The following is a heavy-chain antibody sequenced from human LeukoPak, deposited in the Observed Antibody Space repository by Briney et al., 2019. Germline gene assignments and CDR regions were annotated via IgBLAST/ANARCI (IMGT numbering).Heavy chain of an antibody. Sequence: ASVKVSCKASGYTFTSYGISWVRQAPGQGLEWMAWISAYNGNTNYAQKLQGRVTMTTDTSTSTAYMELRSLRSDDTAVYYCARDYYDSSGYYPPFDYWGQGTLVTVSS. CDR1: GYTFTSYG. CDR2: ISAYNGNT. CDR3: ARDYYDSSGYYPPFDY. V-gene: IGHV1-18*01. J-gene: IGHJ4*02. D-gene: IGHD3-22*01.